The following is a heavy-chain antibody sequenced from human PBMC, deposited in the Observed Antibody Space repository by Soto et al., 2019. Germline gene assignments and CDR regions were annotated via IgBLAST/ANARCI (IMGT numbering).Heavy chain of an antibody. CDR2: ISGNGNTI. J-gene: IGHJ4*02. CDR3: AASAVVAAHY. V-gene: IGHV3-11*01. D-gene: IGHD2-15*01. CDR1: AFTSSDYY. Sequence: PGGSLRLSCAASAFTSSDYYMGWIRQAPGKGLEWLSYISGNGNTIYYADSVKGRFTVSRDNAKNLLYLQMNSLRAEDTAVYYCAASAVVAAHYWGQGALVTVSS.